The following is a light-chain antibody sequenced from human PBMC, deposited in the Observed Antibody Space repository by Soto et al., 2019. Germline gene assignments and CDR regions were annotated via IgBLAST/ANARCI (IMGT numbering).Light chain of an antibody. CDR2: GAS. Sequence: EIVLTQSPGTLSLSPGERATLSCRASQSVSNNYLAWYQQKPGQAPRLLIYGASNRATGIPDRFSGSGSGTDFTLIISRLEPEDFAVYYCQQYGDSLLTFGQGTKVDNK. CDR3: QQYGDSLLT. J-gene: IGKJ1*01. V-gene: IGKV3-20*01. CDR1: QSVSNNY.